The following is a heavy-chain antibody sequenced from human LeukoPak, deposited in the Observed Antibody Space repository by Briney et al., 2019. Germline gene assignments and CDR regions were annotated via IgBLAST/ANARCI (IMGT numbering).Heavy chain of an antibody. CDR1: GGSFSGYY. J-gene: IGHJ6*03. D-gene: IGHD1-14*01. CDR3: ARARWRYHSYYYYYYMDV. CDR2: VNHSGST. V-gene: IGHV4-34*01. Sequence: PSETLSLTCAVYGGSFSGYYWRWIRQPPGKGLEWIGDVNHSGSTNYNPSLKSRVTISVDASKNQFSLKLSSVTAADTAVYYCARARWRYHSYYYYYYMDVWGKGTTVTVSS.